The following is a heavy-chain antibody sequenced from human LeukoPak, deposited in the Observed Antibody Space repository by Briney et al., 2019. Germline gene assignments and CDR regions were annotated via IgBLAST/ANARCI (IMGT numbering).Heavy chain of an antibody. Sequence: GGPLRLSCAASGFTFSSYAMSWVRQAPGKGLEWVSGISGSGGSTYYADSVRGRFTISRDNSKNTLSLQMNSLRAEDTAVYYCAKDEYSSGYIRGFDYWGQGTLVTVSS. V-gene: IGHV3-23*01. CDR3: AKDEYSSGYIRGFDY. CDR2: ISGSGGST. J-gene: IGHJ4*02. D-gene: IGHD5-18*01. CDR1: GFTFSSYA.